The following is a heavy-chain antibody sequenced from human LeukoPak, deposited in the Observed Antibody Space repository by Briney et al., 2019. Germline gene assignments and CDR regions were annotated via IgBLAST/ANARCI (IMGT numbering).Heavy chain of an antibody. J-gene: IGHJ4*02. D-gene: IGHD1-1*01. CDR1: GYPISSGYY. Sequence: SETLSLTCAGSGYPISSGYYWGWIRQPPGKGLEWIATIYHNWGIYFNPSLKSRVTISLDTSKNQFSLKLTSVTAADTAMYYCARNVTAGYFDYWGQGILVTVSS. V-gene: IGHV4-38-2*01. CDR3: ARNVTAGYFDY. CDR2: IYHNWGI.